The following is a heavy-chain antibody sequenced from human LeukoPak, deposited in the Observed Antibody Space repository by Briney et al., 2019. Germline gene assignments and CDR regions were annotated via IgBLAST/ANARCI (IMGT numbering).Heavy chain of an antibody. V-gene: IGHV4-34*01. CDR3: ARYLDYGGNSRVFQH. CDR2: INHGGST. D-gene: IGHD4-23*01. CDR1: GFTFSSYG. J-gene: IGHJ1*01. Sequence: PGGSLRLSCAASGFTFSSYGIHWVRQAPGKGLEWIGEINHGGSTNYNPSLKSRVTISVDTSKNQFSLKLGSVTAADTAVYYCARYLDYGGNSRVFQHGGQGTLVTVSS.